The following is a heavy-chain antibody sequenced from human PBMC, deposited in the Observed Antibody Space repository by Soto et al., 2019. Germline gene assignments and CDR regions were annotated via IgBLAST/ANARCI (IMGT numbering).Heavy chain of an antibody. CDR1: GYTFTSYG. CDR2: ISAYNGNT. J-gene: IGHJ5*02. CDR3: ASSKFDYGDYVFDP. Sequence: ASVKGSCKASGYTFTSYGISWVRQAPGQGLEWMGWISAYNGNTNYAQKLQGRVTMTTDTSTSTAYMELRSLRSDDTAVYYCASSKFDYGDYVFDPWGQGTLVTVSS. V-gene: IGHV1-18*01. D-gene: IGHD4-17*01.